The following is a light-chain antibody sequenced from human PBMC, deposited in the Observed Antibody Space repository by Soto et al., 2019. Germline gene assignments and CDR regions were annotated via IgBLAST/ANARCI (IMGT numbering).Light chain of an antibody. V-gene: IGKV1-6*01. Sequence: AIQMTQSPSSLSASIGDRVTITCRASQGIRTDLGWYRQKPGKAPELLISGASTLQSGVPSRFSGSGSGTDFTLTISSLQPEDFATYYCLHDYNYPLTFGPGTKVDIK. CDR3: LHDYNYPLT. CDR1: QGIRTD. J-gene: IGKJ1*01. CDR2: GAS.